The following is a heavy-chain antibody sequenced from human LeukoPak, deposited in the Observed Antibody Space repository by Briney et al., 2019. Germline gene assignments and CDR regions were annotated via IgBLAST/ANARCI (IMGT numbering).Heavy chain of an antibody. CDR3: ARDSSGYYYKQYWYFDL. Sequence: PSETLSLTCTVSGGSISSYYWSWIRQPAGKGLEWIGRIYTSGSTNYNPSLKSRVTMSVDTSKNQFSLKLSSVTAADTAVYYCARDSSGYYYKQYWYFDLWGRGTLVTVSS. J-gene: IGHJ2*01. V-gene: IGHV4-4*07. CDR2: IYTSGST. D-gene: IGHD3-22*01. CDR1: GGSISSYY.